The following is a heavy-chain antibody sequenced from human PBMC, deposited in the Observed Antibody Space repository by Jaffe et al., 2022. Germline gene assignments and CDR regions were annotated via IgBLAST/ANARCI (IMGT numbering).Heavy chain of an antibody. V-gene: IGHV5-51*01. CDR3: VRHIGCVGSGCHAY. Sequence: DVQLEQSGAEVKKPGESLRISCKASGYSFTTFWIGWVRQLPGEGLEWMGIIYPRDSDTKYSPSFQGQVTISADKSISTVYLQWTSLKASDTAIYFCVRHIGCVGSGCHAYWGQGTLVTVSS. D-gene: IGHD5-12*01. CDR1: GYSFTTFW. CDR2: IYPRDSDT. J-gene: IGHJ4*02.